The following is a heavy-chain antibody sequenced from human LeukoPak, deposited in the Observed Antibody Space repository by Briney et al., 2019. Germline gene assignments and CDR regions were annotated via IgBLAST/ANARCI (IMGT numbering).Heavy chain of an antibody. CDR2: IFGSGGSA. D-gene: IGHD6-19*01. CDR1: GLTFNSYA. V-gene: IGHV3-23*01. Sequence: GGSLRLSCAASGLTFNSYAMYWFRQAPGKGLEWVSGIFGSGGSAHYADSVKGRFTISRDNSKNTVYLQMDSLRVEDTAVYYCGKTTTGYTSGRYPGWPVDYWGQGTLVTVSS. CDR3: GKTTTGYTSGRYPGWPVDY. J-gene: IGHJ4*02.